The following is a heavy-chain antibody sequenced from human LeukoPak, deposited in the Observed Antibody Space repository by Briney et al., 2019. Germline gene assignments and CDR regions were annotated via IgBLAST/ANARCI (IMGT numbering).Heavy chain of an antibody. D-gene: IGHD6-19*01. Sequence: GGSLRLSCAASGFTFSSYWMSWVRQAPGKGLEWVANIKQDGSEKYYVDSVKGRFTISRDNAKNSLYLQMNSLRAEDTALYYCAKGQAGSSGWYYSDLFDYWGQGTLVTVSS. CDR1: GFTFSSYW. J-gene: IGHJ4*02. V-gene: IGHV3-7*03. CDR3: AKGQAGSSGWYYSDLFDY. CDR2: IKQDGSEK.